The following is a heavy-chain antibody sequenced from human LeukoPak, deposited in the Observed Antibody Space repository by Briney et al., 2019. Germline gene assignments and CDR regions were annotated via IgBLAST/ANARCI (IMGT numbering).Heavy chain of an antibody. V-gene: IGHV4-34*01. CDR2: INHSGST. CDR3: ARRQMGARCFDY. CDR1: GGSFSGYY. D-gene: IGHD1-26*01. Sequence: PSETLSLTCAVYGGSFSGYYWSWIRQPPGKGLEWIGEINHSGSTNYNPSLKSRVTISVDTSKNQFSLKLSSVTAADTAVYYCARRQMGARCFDYWGQGTLVTVSS. J-gene: IGHJ4*02.